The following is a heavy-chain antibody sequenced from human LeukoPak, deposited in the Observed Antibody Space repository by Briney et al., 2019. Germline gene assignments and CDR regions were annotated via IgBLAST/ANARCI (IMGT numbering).Heavy chain of an antibody. Sequence: LTGGPLRLSCAASGFNFKIYGMTWVRQAPGKGLEWVSALNGGGITYYADSVKGRFTISRDTSTNTLYLQMNSLRAEDTAVYYCAKKGDYDISGYYPLDYWGQGTLVTVSS. CDR1: GFNFKIYG. V-gene: IGHV3-23*01. CDR3: AKKGDYDISGYYPLDY. J-gene: IGHJ4*02. CDR2: LNGGGIT. D-gene: IGHD3-22*01.